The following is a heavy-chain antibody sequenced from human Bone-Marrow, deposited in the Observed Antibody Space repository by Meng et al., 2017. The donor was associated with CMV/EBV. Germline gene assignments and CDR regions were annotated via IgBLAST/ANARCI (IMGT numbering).Heavy chain of an antibody. V-gene: IGHV1-18*01. D-gene: IGHD2-2*01. Sequence: ASVKVSCKASGGTFSSYAISWVRQAPGQGLEWMGWISPYNGNTNYEQNLQGRVTMTTDTSTSTAYMELRSLRSDDTAVYYCARRGYCSNSNCMRNAFDIWGQGTMVPVSS. CDR3: ARRGYCSNSNCMRNAFDI. J-gene: IGHJ3*02. CDR1: GGTFSSYA. CDR2: ISPYNGNT.